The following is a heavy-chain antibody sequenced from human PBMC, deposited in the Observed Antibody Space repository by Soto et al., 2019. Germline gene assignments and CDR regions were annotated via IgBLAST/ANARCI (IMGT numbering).Heavy chain of an antibody. CDR2: VFDHGST. CDR1: GVSISGGNV. J-gene: IGHJ5*01. D-gene: IGHD3-10*01. V-gene: IGHV4-4*02. Sequence: QVQLQESGPGLVKPWGTLSLTCAVSGVSISGGNVWSVVRQPPGKGLEWIGEVFDHGSTNYNPSLKGRVTTSVDKSQNAFSLNLTSVPVADTAVYYCARVLSGNKEWFDSWGQGILVTVSS. CDR3: ARVLSGNKEWFDS.